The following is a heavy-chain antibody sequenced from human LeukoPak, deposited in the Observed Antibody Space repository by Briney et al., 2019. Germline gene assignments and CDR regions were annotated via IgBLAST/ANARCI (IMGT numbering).Heavy chain of an antibody. CDR3: AKDRGMVV. V-gene: IGHV3-30*18. J-gene: IGHJ6*02. CDR2: ISYDGSNK. Sequence: SGGSLRLSCAASGFTFSSCGMHWVRQAPGKGLEWVAVISYDGSNKYYADSVKGRFTISRDNSKNTLYLQMNSLRAEDTAVYYCAKDRGMVVWGQGTTVTVSS. CDR1: GFTFSSCG.